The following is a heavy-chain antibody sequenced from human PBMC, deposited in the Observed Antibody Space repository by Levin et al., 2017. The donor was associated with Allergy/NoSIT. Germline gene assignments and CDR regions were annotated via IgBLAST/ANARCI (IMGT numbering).Heavy chain of an antibody. CDR3: AREYSSSSGRSFDY. Sequence: SCAASGFTFSSYWMHWVRQAPGKGLVWVSRISTEGSSINDADSVKGRFTISRDNAKNTLFLQMNSLRAEDTAVYYCAREYSSSSGRSFDYWGQGTLVIVSS. CDR2: ISTEGSSI. V-gene: IGHV3-74*01. D-gene: IGHD6-6*01. J-gene: IGHJ4*02. CDR1: GFTFSSYW.